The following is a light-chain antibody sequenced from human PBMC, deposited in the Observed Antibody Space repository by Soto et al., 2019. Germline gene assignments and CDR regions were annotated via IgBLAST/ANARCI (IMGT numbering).Light chain of an antibody. J-gene: IGLJ3*02. V-gene: IGLV4-60*02. Sequence: QSVLTQSSSASAFLGSSVKLTCTLSSGHSSYIIAWHQQQPGKAPRYLMKLEGSGSYNKGSGVPDRCSGSSSGADRYLTIPNLQCEDEADYYCETWDSNIHWVFGGGTKLTVL. CDR1: SGHSSYI. CDR2: LEGSGSY. CDR3: ETWDSNIHWV.